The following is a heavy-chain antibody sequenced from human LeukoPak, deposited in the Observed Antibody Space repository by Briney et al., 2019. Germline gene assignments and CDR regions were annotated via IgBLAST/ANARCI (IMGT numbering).Heavy chain of an antibody. CDR3: ARDPHEFSSGWSHFNY. CDR1: GYTFTSYG. D-gene: IGHD6-19*01. CDR2: ISTYNGNT. V-gene: IGHV1-18*01. J-gene: IGHJ4*02. Sequence: ASVNVSCKASGYTFTSYGISWVRQAPGQGLEWMGWISTYNGNTNYAQKLQGRVTMTTDASTSTAYLELRSLKSDDTAFYYCARDPHEFSSGWSHFNYWGQGTLVTASS.